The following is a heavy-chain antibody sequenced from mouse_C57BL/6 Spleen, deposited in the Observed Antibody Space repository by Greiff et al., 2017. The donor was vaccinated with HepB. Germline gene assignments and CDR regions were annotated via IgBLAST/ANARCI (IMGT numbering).Heavy chain of an antibody. D-gene: IGHD2-4*01. Sequence: EVKLMESGGGLVQPGGSLSLSCAASGFTFTDYYMSWVRQPPGKALEWLGFIRNKANGYTTEYSASVKGRFTISRDNSQSILYLQMNALRAEDSATYYCARSGSYYDYAWFAYWGQGTLVTVSA. J-gene: IGHJ3*01. CDR1: GFTFTDYY. CDR2: IRNKANGYTT. V-gene: IGHV7-3*01. CDR3: ARSGSYYDYAWFAY.